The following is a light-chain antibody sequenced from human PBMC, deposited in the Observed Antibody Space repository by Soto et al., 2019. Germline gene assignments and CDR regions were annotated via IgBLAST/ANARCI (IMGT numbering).Light chain of an antibody. Sequence: QSVLTQPPSASSSPGQSVAISCTGTSSDVGGYNYVSWYKQHPGKAPKLMIYEVNKRPSGVPDRFSGSKSGNTASLTASGLQAEDEADYYCSSYAGSSNVFGTGTKVTVL. CDR3: SSYAGSSNV. J-gene: IGLJ1*01. CDR2: EVN. CDR1: SSDVGGYNY. V-gene: IGLV2-8*01.